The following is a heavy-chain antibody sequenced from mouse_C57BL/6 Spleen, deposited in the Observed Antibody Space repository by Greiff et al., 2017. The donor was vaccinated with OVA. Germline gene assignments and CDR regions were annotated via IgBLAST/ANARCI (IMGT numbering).Heavy chain of an antibody. J-gene: IGHJ4*01. CDR2: INPSNGGT. CDR1: GYTFTSYW. D-gene: IGHD1-1*01. Sequence: QVQLQQPGTELVKPGASVKLSCKASGYTFTSYWMHWVKQRPGQGLEWIGNINPSNGGTNYNEKFKSKATLTVDKSSSTAYMQLSSLTSEDSAVYYCARVGIYYGSSYDAMDYWGQGTSVTVSS. CDR3: ARVGIYYGSSYDAMDY. V-gene: IGHV1-53*01.